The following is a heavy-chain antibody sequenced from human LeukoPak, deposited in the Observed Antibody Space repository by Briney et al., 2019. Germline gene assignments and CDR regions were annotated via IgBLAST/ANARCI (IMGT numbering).Heavy chain of an antibody. CDR2: ISYDGSNK. CDR3: ARDPFHSSGSLDY. V-gene: IGHV3-30-3*01. Sequence: PGGSLRLSCAASGFTFSSYAMHWVRQAPGKGLEWVAVISYDGSNKCYADSVKGRFTISRDNSKNTLYLQMNSLRAEDTAVYYCARDPFHSSGSLDYWGQGTLVTVSS. D-gene: IGHD6-19*01. CDR1: GFTFSSYA. J-gene: IGHJ4*02.